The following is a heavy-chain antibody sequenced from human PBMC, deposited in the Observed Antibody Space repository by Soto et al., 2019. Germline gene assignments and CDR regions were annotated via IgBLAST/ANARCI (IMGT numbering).Heavy chain of an antibody. D-gene: IGHD2-2*02. V-gene: IGHV3-33*01. Sequence: QVQLVESGGGVVQPGRSLRLSCAASGFIFNSYGMHWVRQAPGKGLECVASIWSDGSNKYYEDSVKGRFTISRDNSKKALYLHRISLSAEDTAVYYCARERRRYIPYPPYGMGVWCQGTTVAVSS. CDR3: ARERRRYIPYPPYGMGV. J-gene: IGHJ6*02. CDR1: GFIFNSYG. CDR2: IWSDGSNK.